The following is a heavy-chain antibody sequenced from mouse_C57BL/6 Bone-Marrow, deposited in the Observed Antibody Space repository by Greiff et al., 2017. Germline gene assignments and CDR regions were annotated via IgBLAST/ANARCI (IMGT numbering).Heavy chain of an antibody. J-gene: IGHJ2*01. D-gene: IGHD1-1*01. CDR3: ARGSLREYYFDY. Sequence: QVQLQQPGAELVRPGSSVKLSCKASGYTFTSYWMHWVKQRPIQGLEWIGNIYPSGSETHYNQKFKDKATLTVDKSSSTAYMQLSSLTSEDSAVYYCARGSLREYYFDYWGQGTTLTVSS. V-gene: IGHV1-52*01. CDR2: IYPSGSET. CDR1: GYTFTSYW.